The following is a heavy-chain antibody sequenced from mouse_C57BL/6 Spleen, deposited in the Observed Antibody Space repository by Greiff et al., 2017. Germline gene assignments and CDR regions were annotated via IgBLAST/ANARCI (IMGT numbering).Heavy chain of an antibody. J-gene: IGHJ4*01. CDR2: IYPRSGNT. D-gene: IGHD2-4*01. CDR1: GYTFTSYG. CDR3: ARSYYDYGEDY. V-gene: IGHV1-81*01. Sequence: VKLMESGAELARPGASVKLSCKASGYTFTSYGISWVKQRTGQGLEWIGEIYPRSGNTYYNEKFKGKATLTADKSSSTAYMELRSLTSEDSAVYFCARSYYDYGEDYWGQGTSVTVSS.